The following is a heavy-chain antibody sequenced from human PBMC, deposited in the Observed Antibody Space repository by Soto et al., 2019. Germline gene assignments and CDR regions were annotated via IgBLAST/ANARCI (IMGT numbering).Heavy chain of an antibody. Sequence: EVQLLESGGGLVQPGGSLRLSCAASGFTFSSYAGFTFSSYAMSWVRQAPGKGLEWVSTISGSGGSTYYADSVKGRFTISRDNSKNTLYLQMNSLRAEDTAVYYCAKGSGYDLIPGYWGQGTLVTVSS. J-gene: IGHJ4*02. D-gene: IGHD5-12*01. CDR3: AKGSGYDLIPGY. V-gene: IGHV3-23*01. CDR1: GFTFSSYAGFTFSSYA. CDR2: ISGSGGST.